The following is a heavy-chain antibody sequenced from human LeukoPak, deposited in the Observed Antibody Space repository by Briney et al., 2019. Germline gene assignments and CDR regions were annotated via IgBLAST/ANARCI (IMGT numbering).Heavy chain of an antibody. V-gene: IGHV3-23*01. CDR1: GFTFSSYS. Sequence: GGSLRLSCAASGFTFSSYSMNWVRQAPGKGLEWVSAISGSGGSTYYADSVKGRFTISRDNSKSTLYLQMNSLRAEDTAVYYCAVTMVRGWANNWFDPWGQGTLVTVSS. D-gene: IGHD3-10*01. J-gene: IGHJ5*02. CDR2: ISGSGGST. CDR3: AVTMVRGWANNWFDP.